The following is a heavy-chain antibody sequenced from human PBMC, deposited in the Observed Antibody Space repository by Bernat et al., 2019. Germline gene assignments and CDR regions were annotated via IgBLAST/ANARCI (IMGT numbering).Heavy chain of an antibody. J-gene: IGHJ6*03. CDR3: ATNYYYMDG. CDR2: IWYDGSNK. Sequence: QVQLVESGGGMVQPGRSLRLSCAASGFTFSSYGMHWVRQAPGKGLEWVAVIWYDGSNKYYADSVKGRFTNSRDNSKNTLYLQMNSLRAEDTAVYYCATNYYYMDGWGKGTKVTVS. V-gene: IGHV3-33*01. CDR1: GFTFSSYG. D-gene: IGHD1-1*01.